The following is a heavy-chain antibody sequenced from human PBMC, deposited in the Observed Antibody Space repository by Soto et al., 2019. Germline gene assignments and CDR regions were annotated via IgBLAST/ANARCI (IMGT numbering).Heavy chain of an antibody. CDR3: AKDRVGGVPDAFDI. J-gene: IGHJ3*02. CDR2: ISGSGTTT. CDR1: GFTSTNYV. D-gene: IGHD2-8*01. V-gene: IGHV3-23*01. Sequence: GGSLRLSCAASGFTSTNYVMNWVRQAPGKGLEWVSSISGSGTTTFYADSVKGRFIISRDNSKNTLYLQMNSLRAEDTALYYCAKDRVGGVPDAFDIWRQRTMVTVSS.